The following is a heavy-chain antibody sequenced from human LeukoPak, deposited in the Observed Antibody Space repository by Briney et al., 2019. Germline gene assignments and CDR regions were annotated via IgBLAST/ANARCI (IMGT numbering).Heavy chain of an antibody. V-gene: IGHV3-74*01. J-gene: IGHJ4*02. CDR1: GFTFSSYW. CDR2: IASDGSST. Sequence: GALRLSCAASGFTFSSYWMNWVRQAPGKGLVWVSRIASDGSSTTYADSVKGRFSISRDNAKNTLYLQMNSLRVEDTAVYYCARGRPHGNDYWGQGTLVTVSS. D-gene: IGHD4-23*01. CDR3: ARGRPHGNDY.